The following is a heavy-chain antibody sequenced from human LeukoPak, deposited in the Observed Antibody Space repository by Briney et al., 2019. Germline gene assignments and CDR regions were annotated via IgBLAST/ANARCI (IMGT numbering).Heavy chain of an antibody. CDR2: IWYDGSNK. D-gene: IGHD5-12*01. Sequence: GRSLRLSCAASGFAFSSYGMHWVRQAPGKGLEWVAVIWYDGSNKYYADSVKGRFTISRGNSKNTLYLQMNSLRAEDTAVYYCARDLSGYGDYWGQGTLVTVSS. J-gene: IGHJ4*02. V-gene: IGHV3-33*01. CDR1: GFAFSSYG. CDR3: ARDLSGYGDY.